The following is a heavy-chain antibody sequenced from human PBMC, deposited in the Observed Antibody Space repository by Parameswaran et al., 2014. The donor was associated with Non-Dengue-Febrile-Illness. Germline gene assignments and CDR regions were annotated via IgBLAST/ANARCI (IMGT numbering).Heavy chain of an antibody. J-gene: IGHJ3*02. V-gene: IGHV4-34*01. CDR3: ASSQNYDFWSGYTDAFDI. D-gene: IGHD3-3*01. Sequence: RWIRQPPGKGLEWIGEINHSGSTNYNPSLKSRVTISVDTSKNQFSLKLSSVTAADTAVYYCASSQNYDFWSGYTDAFDIWGQGDNGHRLL. CDR2: INHSGST.